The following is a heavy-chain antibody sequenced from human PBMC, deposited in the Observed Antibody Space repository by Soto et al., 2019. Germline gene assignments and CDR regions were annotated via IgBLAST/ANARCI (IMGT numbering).Heavy chain of an antibody. V-gene: IGHV3-23*01. CDR1: GFTFSSYA. Sequence: GGSLRLSCAASGFTFSSYAMSWVRQAPGKGLEWVSAISGSGGSTYYADSVKGRFTISRDNSKNTLYLQMNSLRAEDTAVYYCAKSNDILTGSYYYYYMDVWGKGTTVTAP. CDR3: AKSNDILTGSYYYYYMDV. D-gene: IGHD3-9*01. J-gene: IGHJ6*03. CDR2: ISGSGGST.